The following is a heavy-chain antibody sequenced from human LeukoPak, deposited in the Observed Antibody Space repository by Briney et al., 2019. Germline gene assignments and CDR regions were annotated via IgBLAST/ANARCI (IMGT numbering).Heavy chain of an antibody. J-gene: IGHJ3*02. V-gene: IGHV3-21*01. CDR2: ITTSTSYI. Sequence: GGYLRLSCAASGFTFSRYSMNWVRQAPGKGLEWVTSITTSTSYIYYADSVRGRFTISRDNAKNSLYLQMNSLRAEDTAMYYCARDLYPLRPSGAFDIWGQGTMVTVSS. D-gene: IGHD2/OR15-2a*01. CDR3: ARDLYPLRPSGAFDI. CDR1: GFTFSRYS.